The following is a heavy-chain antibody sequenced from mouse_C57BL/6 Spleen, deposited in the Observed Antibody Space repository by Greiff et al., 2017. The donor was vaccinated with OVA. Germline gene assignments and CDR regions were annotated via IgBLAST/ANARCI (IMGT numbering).Heavy chain of an antibody. CDR3: ARSYYDYDVLAWFAY. V-gene: IGHV1-7*01. J-gene: IGHJ3*01. D-gene: IGHD2-4*01. Sequence: QVQLQQSGAELAKPGASVKLSCKASGYTFTSYWMHWVNQRPGQGLEWIGYINPSSGYTKYNQKFKDKATLTADKSSSTAYMQLSSLTYEDSAVYYCARSYYDYDVLAWFAYWGPGTLVTVSA. CDR1: GYTFTSYW. CDR2: INPSSGYT.